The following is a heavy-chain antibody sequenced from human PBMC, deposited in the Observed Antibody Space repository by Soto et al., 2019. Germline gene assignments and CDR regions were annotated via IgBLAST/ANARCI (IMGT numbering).Heavy chain of an antibody. Sequence: QVQRVQSGAEVKKPGASVKVSCKASGYTFTSYGISWVRQAPGQGLEWMGWISAYNGNTNYAQKLQGRVTMTTDTSTSTAYMELRSMRSDDTAVYYCARDSRLGIWFGALRTTYYGMDVWGQGTTVTVSS. CDR3: ARDSRLGIWFGALRTTYYGMDV. D-gene: IGHD3-10*01. J-gene: IGHJ6*02. V-gene: IGHV1-18*01. CDR2: ISAYNGNT. CDR1: GYTFTSYG.